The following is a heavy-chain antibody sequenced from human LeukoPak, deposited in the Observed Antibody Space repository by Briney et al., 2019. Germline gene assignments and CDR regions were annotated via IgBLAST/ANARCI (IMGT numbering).Heavy chain of an antibody. CDR3: AKGSITMIVVRVAFDI. CDR2: ISGSGGST. V-gene: IGHV3-23*01. Sequence: PGGSLRLSCAASGFTFSSYWMSWVRQAPGKGLEWVSAISGSGGSTYYADSVKGRFTISRDNSKNTLYLQMNSLRAEDTAVYYCAKGSITMIVVRVAFDIWGQGTMVTVSS. CDR1: GFTFSSYW. D-gene: IGHD3-22*01. J-gene: IGHJ3*02.